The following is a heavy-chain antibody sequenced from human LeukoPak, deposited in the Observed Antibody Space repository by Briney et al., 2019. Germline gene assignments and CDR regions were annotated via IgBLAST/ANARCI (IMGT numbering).Heavy chain of an antibody. CDR2: IRYDGSNK. CDR3: ARDLGMGTRIDF. V-gene: IGHV3-30*02. CDR1: GFTFISYG. Sequence: GGSLRLSCAASGFTFISYGMHWVRQAPGKGLAWVAFIRYDGSNKYYTDSVKGRFTISRDNSKNTLSLQMNSLRVEDTAVYYCARDLGMGTRIDFWGQGTLVTVSS. J-gene: IGHJ4*02. D-gene: IGHD5-24*01.